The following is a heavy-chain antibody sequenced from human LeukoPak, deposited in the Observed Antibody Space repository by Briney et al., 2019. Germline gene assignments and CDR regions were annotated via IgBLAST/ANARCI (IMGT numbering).Heavy chain of an antibody. V-gene: IGHV1-18*01. CDR2: ISTYNGNT. CDR1: GYTFTSYG. D-gene: IGHD3-10*01. CDR3: ARKGVRGVRLNWFDP. J-gene: IGHJ5*02. Sequence: ASVKVSCKASGYTFTSYGISWVRQAPGQGLEWMGWISTYNGNTNYAQKLQGRVTMTTDTSTSTAYMELRSLRSEDTAVYYCARKGVRGVRLNWFDPWGQGTLVTVSS.